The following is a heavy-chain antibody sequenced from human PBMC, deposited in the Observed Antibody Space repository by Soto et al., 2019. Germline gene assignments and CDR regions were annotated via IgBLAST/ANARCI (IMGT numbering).Heavy chain of an antibody. CDR2: IFYSGST. Sequence: QVHLQESGPRLVKPSETLSLTCTVSGGSISNYYWSWIRQPPGRGLEWIGHIFYSGSTNYNPALKSRVTISVATSKSQFSLKLSSVTAADTDVYYCAKDSGYNYGYFRWFDPWGQGTLVTVSS. V-gene: IGHV4-59*01. CDR1: GGSISNYY. CDR3: AKDSGYNYGYFRWFDP. D-gene: IGHD5-18*01. J-gene: IGHJ5*02.